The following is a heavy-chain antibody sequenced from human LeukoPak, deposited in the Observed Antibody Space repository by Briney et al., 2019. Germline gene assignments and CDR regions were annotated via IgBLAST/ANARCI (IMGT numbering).Heavy chain of an antibody. CDR2: INHSGST. CDR3: ARGPPYSSSWSRYYYYYGMDV. CDR1: GGSFSGYY. V-gene: IGHV4-34*01. D-gene: IGHD6-13*01. Sequence: SETLSLTCAVYGGSFSGYYWSWIRQPPGKGLEWIGEINHSGSTNYNPSLKSRVTISVDTSKDQFSLKLSSVTAADTAVYYCARGPPYSSSWSRYYYYYGMDVWGQGTTVTVSS. J-gene: IGHJ6*02.